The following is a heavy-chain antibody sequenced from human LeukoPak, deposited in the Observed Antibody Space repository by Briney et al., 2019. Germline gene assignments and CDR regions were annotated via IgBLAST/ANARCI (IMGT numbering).Heavy chain of an antibody. CDR2: IQPDGSEQ. CDR1: GSTFSSIW. CDR3: AGQHYARFDP. D-gene: IGHD3-16*01. J-gene: IGHJ5*02. Sequence: AGGSLRLSCVASGSTFSSIWMSWVRQAPGKGLEWVGNIQPDGSEQYPVDSVKGRFTISRDNARNSLYLQMNSLRVEDTAVYYCAGQHYARFDPWGQGTLVTVSS. V-gene: IGHV3-7*01.